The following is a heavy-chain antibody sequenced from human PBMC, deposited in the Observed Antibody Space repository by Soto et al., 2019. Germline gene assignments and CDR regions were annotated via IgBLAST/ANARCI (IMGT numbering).Heavy chain of an antibody. D-gene: IGHD6-6*01. J-gene: IGHJ6*02. V-gene: IGHV3-23*01. Sequence: EVQLLESGGGLVQPGGSLRLSCAASGFIFSSYAMTWVRQAPGKGLEWVSTIRGSDGSTYYADSVKGRFSISRDNSRSTLYLQMNSLRAEDTAVFYCAKYSDSSGDYYYGLDVWGQGTTVIVSS. CDR3: AKYSDSSGDYYYGLDV. CDR2: IRGSDGST. CDR1: GFIFSSYA.